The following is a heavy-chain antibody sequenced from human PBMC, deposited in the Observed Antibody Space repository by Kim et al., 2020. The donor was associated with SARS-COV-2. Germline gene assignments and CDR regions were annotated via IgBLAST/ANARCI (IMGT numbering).Heavy chain of an antibody. Sequence: SGPTLVRPTQTLTLTCTFSGFSLNSSGMAVGWIRQPPGKALEWLALIYWDDDKRYSPSLKSRLTITKDTSENQVVLTMTNMDPMDTATYYCALRITVFGVLTWFDPWGRGTLVTVSS. D-gene: IGHD3-3*01. V-gene: IGHV2-5*02. CDR2: IYWDDDK. CDR1: GFSLNSSGMA. J-gene: IGHJ5*02. CDR3: ALRITVFGVLTWFDP.